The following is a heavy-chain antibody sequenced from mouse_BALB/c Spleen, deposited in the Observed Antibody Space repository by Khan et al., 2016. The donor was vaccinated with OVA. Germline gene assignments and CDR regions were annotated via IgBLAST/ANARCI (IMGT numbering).Heavy chain of an antibody. J-gene: IGHJ2*01. CDR2: INPTSAYT. CDR3: ARDRMDY. Sequence: QIQLVQSGAELAKPGASVKMSCKASGYTFTTYWMHWVRQRPGQGLEWIGYINPTSAYTDYNQKFKDKATLTVDKSSSTAYMQLSSLTSEDSAVYYCARDRMDYWGQGTTLTVSS. CDR1: GYTFTTYW. V-gene: IGHV1-7*01.